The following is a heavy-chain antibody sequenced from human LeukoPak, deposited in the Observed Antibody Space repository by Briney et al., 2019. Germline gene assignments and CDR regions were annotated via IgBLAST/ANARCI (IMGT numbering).Heavy chain of an antibody. CDR1: GGSISSSSYY. V-gene: IGHV4-39*07. CDR3: AWSYYYDSSGVGFGY. D-gene: IGHD3-22*01. Sequence: SETLSLTCTVSGGSISSSSYYWGWIRQPPGKGLEWIGSIYYSGSTYYNPSLKSRVTISVDTSKNQFSLKLSSVTAADTAVYYCAWSYYYDSSGVGFGYWGQGTLVTVSS. J-gene: IGHJ4*02. CDR2: IYYSGST.